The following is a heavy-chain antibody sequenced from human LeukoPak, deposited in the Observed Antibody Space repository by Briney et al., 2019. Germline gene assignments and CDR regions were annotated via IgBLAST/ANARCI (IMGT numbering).Heavy chain of an antibody. Sequence: GGSLRLSCAPSGFSVSNTYISWVRQAPGKGLEWVSVIYTGGSAYYAESVKGRFTISRDNSKNTLYLQMSSLRAEDTAVYYCARDAYSSGWYRWFDPWGQGTLVTVSS. D-gene: IGHD6-19*01. J-gene: IGHJ5*02. CDR1: GFSVSNTY. CDR3: ARDAYSSGWYRWFDP. V-gene: IGHV3-53*01. CDR2: IYTGGSA.